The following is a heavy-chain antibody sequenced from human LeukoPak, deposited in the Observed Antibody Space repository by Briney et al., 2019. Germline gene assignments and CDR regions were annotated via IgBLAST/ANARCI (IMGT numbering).Heavy chain of an antibody. CDR2: IYSSGIT. Sequence: GGSLRLSCAASGFTVSSQYMNWVRQAPGKGLEWVSVIYSSGITYYTAPGKGRFTTSKDNSKNILYLQRDSLGADDTAIYYSASSVYPCSPKKIFDYWGRGTLITVSS. D-gene: IGHD6-6*01. V-gene: IGHV3-53*01. J-gene: IGHJ4*02. CDR1: GFTVSSQY. CDR3: ASSVYPCSPKKIFDY.